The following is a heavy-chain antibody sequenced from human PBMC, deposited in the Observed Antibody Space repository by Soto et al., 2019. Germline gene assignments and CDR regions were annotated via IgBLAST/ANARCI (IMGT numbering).Heavy chain of an antibody. CDR2: INPNSGGT. J-gene: IGHJ5*02. CDR1: GYTFTGYY. CDR3: TRAERFPRSWFDP. V-gene: IGHV1-2*02. Sequence: ASVKVSCKASGYTFTGYYMHWVRQAPGQGLEWMGWINPNSGGTNYAQKFQGRVTMTRDTSISTAYMELSRLRSDETTVYFCTRAERFPRSWFDPWGQGTQVTVSS. D-gene: IGHD3-10*01.